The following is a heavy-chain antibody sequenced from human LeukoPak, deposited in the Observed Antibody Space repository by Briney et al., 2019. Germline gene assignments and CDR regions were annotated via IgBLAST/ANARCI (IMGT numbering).Heavy chain of an antibody. CDR3: ARSITIFGVVDFDY. J-gene: IGHJ4*02. CDR2: IIPIFGTA. Sequence: ASVKVSCKASGGTFSSYAISWVRQAPGQGLEWMGGIIPIFGTANYAQKFQGRVTITADESTSTAYMVLSSLRSEDTAVYYCARSITIFGVVDFDYWGQGTLVTVSS. CDR1: GGTFSSYA. D-gene: IGHD3-3*01. V-gene: IGHV1-69*13.